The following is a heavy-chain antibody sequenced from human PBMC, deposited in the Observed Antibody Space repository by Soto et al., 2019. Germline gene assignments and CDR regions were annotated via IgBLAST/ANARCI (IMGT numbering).Heavy chain of an antibody. CDR2: GNDSGST. D-gene: IGHD3-9*01. V-gene: IGHV4-34*01. CDR1: GGSFSGYY. CDR3: SRGPIHDILTGYRNGVFDQ. J-gene: IGHJ4*02. Sequence: QVQLQQWGAGLLKPSETLSLTCAVYGGSFSGYYWSWVRQRPGKGLGWSGEGNDSGSTNYNQSLTSLAATSADTSKNQFSPRLSSVTAADTAVCYCSRGPIHDILTGYRNGVFDQGGQGSVVTVSS.